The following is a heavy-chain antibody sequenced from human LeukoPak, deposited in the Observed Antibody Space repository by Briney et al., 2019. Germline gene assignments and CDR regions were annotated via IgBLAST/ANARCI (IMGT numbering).Heavy chain of an antibody. Sequence: SVKVSCKASGGTSSSYAISWVRQAPGQGLEWMGRIIPILGIANYAQKFQGRVTITADKSTSTAYMELSSLRSEDTAVYYCARAHSSSYYYYGMDVWGQGTTVTVSS. V-gene: IGHV1-69*04. CDR3: ARAHSSSYYYYGMDV. CDR1: GGTSSSYA. D-gene: IGHD6-6*01. CDR2: IIPILGIA. J-gene: IGHJ6*02.